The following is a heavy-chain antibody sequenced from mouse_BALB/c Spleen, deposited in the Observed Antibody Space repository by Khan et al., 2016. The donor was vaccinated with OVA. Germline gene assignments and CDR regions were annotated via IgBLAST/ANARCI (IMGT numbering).Heavy chain of an antibody. CDR1: GHTFTKFG. CDR2: INTYTGEP. J-gene: IGHJ4*01. D-gene: IGHD2-10*01. CDR3: ARHPYFAYVLDN. V-gene: IGHV9-3-1*01. Sequence: QIQLVQSGPEVKKPGETVKISCKASGHTFTKFGMNWVKQAPGKGLKWMGWINTYTGEPTYADDFNGRFAFSLETSASTSYFQINNLKNEDTATYFCARHPYFAYVLDNWGQGTSGTVSS.